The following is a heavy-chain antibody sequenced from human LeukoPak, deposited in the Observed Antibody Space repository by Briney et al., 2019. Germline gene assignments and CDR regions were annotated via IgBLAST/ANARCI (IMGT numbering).Heavy chain of an antibody. Sequence: SETLSLTCTVSGGSISSSTYYWGWIRQPPGKGLEWIGSIHYSGTTYYNPSLTSRVTISVDTSKNQFSLKLSSVTAADTAVYYCASLDPRGYSSSWAGGVPTPGDGAFDIWGQGTMVTVSS. D-gene: IGHD6-13*01. CDR3: ASLDPRGYSSSWAGGVPTPGDGAFDI. CDR1: GGSISSSTYY. J-gene: IGHJ3*02. V-gene: IGHV4-39*07. CDR2: IHYSGTT.